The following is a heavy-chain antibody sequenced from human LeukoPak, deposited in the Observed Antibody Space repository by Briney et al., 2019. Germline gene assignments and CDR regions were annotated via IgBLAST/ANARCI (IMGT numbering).Heavy chain of an antibody. CDR2: IYSGGST. Sequence: PGGSLRLSCAASGFTVSSNYMSWVRQAPGKGLEWVSVIYSGGSTYYADSVKGRFTISRDNSKNTLYLQMNSLRAEDTAVYYCASETFCSSTSCYLDVWGKGTTVTVSS. D-gene: IGHD2-2*01. J-gene: IGHJ6*04. V-gene: IGHV3-53*01. CDR3: ASETFCSSTSCYLDV. CDR1: GFTVSSNY.